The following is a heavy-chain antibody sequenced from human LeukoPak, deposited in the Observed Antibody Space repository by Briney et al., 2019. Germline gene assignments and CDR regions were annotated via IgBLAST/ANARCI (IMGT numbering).Heavy chain of an antibody. J-gene: IGHJ4*02. Sequence: PGGSLRLSCAASGFTFSSYAMSWVRQAPGKGLEWVSGISGSGGSTFYADSVKGRFTISRDNSKNTLYLQMNSLRAEDTAVYYCASGGSGSALYYWGQGTLATVSS. V-gene: IGHV3-23*01. D-gene: IGHD3-10*01. CDR2: ISGSGGST. CDR3: ASGGSGSALYY. CDR1: GFTFSSYA.